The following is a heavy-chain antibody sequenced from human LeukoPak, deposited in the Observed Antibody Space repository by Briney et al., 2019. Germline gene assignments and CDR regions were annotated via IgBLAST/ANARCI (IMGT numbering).Heavy chain of an antibody. CDR2: ISSSGSTI. CDR1: GFTFSTYE. V-gene: IGHV3-48*03. J-gene: IGHJ6*02. CDR3: ARVGHYYDTLTDYYVRNGMDV. D-gene: IGHD3-9*01. Sequence: PGGPLRLSCAASGFTFSTYEMNWVRQAPGKGLEWVSYISSSGSTIYYADSVKGRFTISRDNAKNSLYLQMNSLRAEDTAVYYCARVGHYYDTLTDYYVRNGMDVWGQGTTVTVSS.